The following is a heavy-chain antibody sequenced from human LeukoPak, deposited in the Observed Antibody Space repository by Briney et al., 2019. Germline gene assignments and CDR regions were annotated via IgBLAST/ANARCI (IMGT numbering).Heavy chain of an antibody. D-gene: IGHD1-26*01. CDR3: ARAATSISTFDP. J-gene: IGHJ5*02. CDR1: NGSISSSSYY. CDR2: IYYSGTT. V-gene: IGHV4-39*07. Sequence: SETLSLTCTVSNGSISSSSYYWGWIRQPPGKGLEWIGSIYYSGTTYYNPSLKSRVTISLDTSKNQFSLKLSSVTAADTAVYYCARAATSISTFDPWGQGTLVTVSS.